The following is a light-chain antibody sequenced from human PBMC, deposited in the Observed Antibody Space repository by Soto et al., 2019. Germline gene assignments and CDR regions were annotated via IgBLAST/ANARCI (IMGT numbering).Light chain of an antibody. Sequence: EIVLTQSPGTLSLSPGERATLSCRASQSVSSSYLAWYQQKPGQAPRPLIYGASRRATGFPARFSGSGSGTDSTLTISSLQSEDFAVYYCQQYDNWPWTFGQGTKVDIK. CDR3: QQYDNWPWT. V-gene: IGKV3-20*01. CDR1: QSVSSSY. CDR2: GAS. J-gene: IGKJ1*01.